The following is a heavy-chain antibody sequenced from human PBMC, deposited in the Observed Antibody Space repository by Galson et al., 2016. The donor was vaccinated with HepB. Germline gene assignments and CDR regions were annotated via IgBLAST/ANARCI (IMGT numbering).Heavy chain of an antibody. CDR1: GDSIINTSNY. D-gene: IGHD1-26*01. Sequence: SETLSLTCTVSGDSIINTSNYWGWIRQPPGKELEWIGSIYYSGSTYYNPSLKSRVTISVDTSENQFSLKLSSVTAADTAVYYCAESLWDLLPVHWGQGSLVTVSS. V-gene: IGHV4-39*01. J-gene: IGHJ4*02. CDR2: IYYSGST. CDR3: AESLWDLLPVH.